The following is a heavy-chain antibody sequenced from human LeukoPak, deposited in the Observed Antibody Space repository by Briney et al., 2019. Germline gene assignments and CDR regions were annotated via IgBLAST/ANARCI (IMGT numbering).Heavy chain of an antibody. D-gene: IGHD3-22*01. CDR2: ISGSGGST. J-gene: IGHJ4*02. CDR1: GFTFSSYA. CDR3: ANTLYYGSSGYYWSSGYYFDY. Sequence: GGSLRLSCAASGFTFSSYAMSWVRQAPGKGLEWVSAISGSGGSTYYADSVKGRFTISRDNSKNTLYLQMNSLRAEDTAVYYCANTLYYGSSGYYWSSGYYFDYWGQGTLVTVSS. V-gene: IGHV3-23*01.